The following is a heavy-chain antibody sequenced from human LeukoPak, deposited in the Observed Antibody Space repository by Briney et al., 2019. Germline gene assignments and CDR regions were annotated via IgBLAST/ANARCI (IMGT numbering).Heavy chain of an antibody. Sequence: PSETLSLTCTVSGGSVTSSSYYWGWIRQPPGKGLEWIGSLYYTGSTYYSPSLKSRVTISVDTSKNQFSLKLSSVTAADTAVYYCARGGFGELSIVHYYYYYMDVWGKGTTVTISS. CDR3: ARGGFGELSIVHYYYYYMDV. CDR2: LYYTGST. J-gene: IGHJ6*03. D-gene: IGHD3-10*01. V-gene: IGHV4-39*07. CDR1: GGSVTSSSYY.